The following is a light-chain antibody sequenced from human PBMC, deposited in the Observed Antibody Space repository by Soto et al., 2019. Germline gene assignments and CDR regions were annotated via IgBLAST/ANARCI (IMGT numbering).Light chain of an antibody. CDR1: QSVSSSC. CDR3: QQYCNSPSLT. J-gene: IGKJ4*01. V-gene: IGKV3-20*01. CDR2: GAS. Sequence: EIVLTQSPGTLSLSPGERATLSCRASQSVSSSCLAWYQQKPGQAPRLLIYGASSRATGIPDRFSGSGSGTDFTLTISRLEPEDFAVYYCQQYCNSPSLTFGGGTNVEIK.